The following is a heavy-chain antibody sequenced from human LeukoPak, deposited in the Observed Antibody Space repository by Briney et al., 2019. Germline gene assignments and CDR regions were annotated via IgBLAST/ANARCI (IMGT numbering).Heavy chain of an antibody. CDR2: IYPDDSQT. V-gene: IGHV5-51*01. J-gene: IGHJ5*02. CDR1: GYEFFGYW. D-gene: IGHD3-10*01. Sequence: GESLKISCKGSGYEFFGYWIGWVRQTPGRGLEWMGIIYPDDSQTEYSPSFQGQVTMSADKSVSTAYLQWSSLKASDTAMYYCARFSGSSRHKNWFDPWGQGTLVTVSS. CDR3: ARFSGSSRHKNWFDP.